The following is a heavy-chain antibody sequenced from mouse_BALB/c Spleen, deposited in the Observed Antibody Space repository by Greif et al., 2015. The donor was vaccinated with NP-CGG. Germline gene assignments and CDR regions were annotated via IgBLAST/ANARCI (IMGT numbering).Heavy chain of an antibody. Sequence: DVMLVESGGGLVQPGGSRKLSCAASGFTFSSFGMHWVRQAPEKGLEWVAYISSGSSTIYYADTVKGRFTISRDYPKNPLFLQMTSLRSEDTAMYYCARQGYRYEGSMDYWGQGTSVTVSS. CDR3: ARQGYRYEGSMDY. CDR1: GFTFSSFG. CDR2: ISSGSSTI. V-gene: IGHV5-17*02. J-gene: IGHJ4*01. D-gene: IGHD2-14*01.